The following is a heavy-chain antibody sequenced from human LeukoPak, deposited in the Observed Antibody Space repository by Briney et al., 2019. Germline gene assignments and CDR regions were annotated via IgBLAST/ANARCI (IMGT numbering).Heavy chain of an antibody. CDR1: GFTFSSYG. V-gene: IGHV3-33*01. Sequence: GGSLRLSCAASGFTFSSYGMHWVRQAPGKGLEWVAVIWYDGSNKYYADSVKGRFTISRDNSKNTLYLQMNSLRAEDTAVYYCARGGGGKNGYYFDYWGQGTLVTVFS. D-gene: IGHD4-23*01. CDR2: IWYDGSNK. J-gene: IGHJ4*02. CDR3: ARGGGGKNGYYFDY.